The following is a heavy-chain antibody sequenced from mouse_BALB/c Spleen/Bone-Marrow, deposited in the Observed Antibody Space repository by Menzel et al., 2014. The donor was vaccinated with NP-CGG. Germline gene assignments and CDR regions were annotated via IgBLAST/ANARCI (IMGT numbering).Heavy chain of an antibody. V-gene: IGHV1-22*01. D-gene: IGHD2-3*01. CDR1: GYTFTDYT. Sequence: VQLQQSEPELVKPGASVKISCKTSGYTFTDYTLHWVKQSHRKSLEWIGGVNPNIGGTTYNQKFKGKASLTVNKSSTTAYMELRSLTSEDSAVYYCARGRWYYWGQGTTLTVSS. CDR3: ARGRWYY. J-gene: IGHJ2*01. CDR2: VNPNIGGT.